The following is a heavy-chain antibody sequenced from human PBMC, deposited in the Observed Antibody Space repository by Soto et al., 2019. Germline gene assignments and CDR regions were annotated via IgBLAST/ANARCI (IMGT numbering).Heavy chain of an antibody. Sequence: VLESGGGLVQPGGSLRLSCAASGFTFSSYAMSWVRQAPGKGLEWVSAISGTGGSTYYAYSVKGRFTISRDNSKNTLYLQMNGLGVEVTALDGGTKGAVPYGRVCESCGQGTQVTVSS. D-gene: IGHD4-17*01. J-gene: IGHJ5*02. V-gene: IGHV3-23*01. CDR1: GFTFSSYA. CDR3: TKGAVPYGRVCES. CDR2: ISGTGGST.